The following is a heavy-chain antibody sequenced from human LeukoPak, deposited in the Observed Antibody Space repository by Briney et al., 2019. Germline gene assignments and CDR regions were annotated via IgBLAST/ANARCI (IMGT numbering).Heavy chain of an antibody. CDR2: MSYSGTT. J-gene: IGHJ5*02. CDR1: GGSISSYY. CDR3: ARGYDFWSGYYRQNWFDP. D-gene: IGHD3-3*01. V-gene: IGHV4-59*01. Sequence: SETLSLTCTVSGGSISSYYWNWIRQPPGKGLEWIGYMSYSGTTNYNPSLKSRVTISIDTSKSQFSLKLNSVTAADTAVYYCARGYDFWSGYYRQNWFDPWGQGTLVTVSS.